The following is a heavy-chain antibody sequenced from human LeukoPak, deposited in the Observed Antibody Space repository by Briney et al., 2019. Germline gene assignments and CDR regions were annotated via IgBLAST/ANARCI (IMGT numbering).Heavy chain of an antibody. J-gene: IGHJ6*04. CDR3: VKHRVSDSSSWHYYYGMDV. D-gene: IGHD6-13*01. CDR1: GFTFNDFA. CDR2: ISGDGGDT. V-gene: IGHV3-64D*06. Sequence: GGSLRLSCSASGFTFNDFALHWVRQAPGKGLEFVSTISGDGGDTYYADSVQGRFTISRDNSENTLYLQMSSLRVEDTAIYHCVKHRVSDSSSWHYYYGMDVWGKGTTVTVSS.